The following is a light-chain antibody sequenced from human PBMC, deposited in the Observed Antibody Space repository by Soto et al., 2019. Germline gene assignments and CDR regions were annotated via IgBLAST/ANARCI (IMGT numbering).Light chain of an antibody. J-gene: IGKJ3*01. CDR1: QSVSSSY. CDR2: GAS. V-gene: IGKV3-20*01. CDR3: QQYGSSPLT. Sequence: EIVLTQSPGTLSLSPGERATLSCRASQSVSSSYLAWYQQKPGQAPRLLIYGASSRATGIPDRFSGSGSGTDFTLTISRLEPEAFAVYYCQQYGSSPLTFGPGNKVDIK.